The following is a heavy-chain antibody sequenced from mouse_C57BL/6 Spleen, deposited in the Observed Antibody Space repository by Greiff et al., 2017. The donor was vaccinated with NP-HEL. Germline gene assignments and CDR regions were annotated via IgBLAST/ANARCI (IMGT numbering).Heavy chain of an antibody. CDR3: ARGRWLMAWFAY. J-gene: IGHJ3*01. Sequence: QVQLKQPGTELVKPGASVKLSCKASGYTFTSYWMHWVKQRPGQGLEWIGNINPSNGGTNYNEKFKSKATLTVDKSSSTAYMQLSSLTSEDSAVDYCARGRWLMAWFAYWGQGTLVTVSA. V-gene: IGHV1-53*01. CDR2: INPSNGGT. CDR1: GYTFTSYW. D-gene: IGHD2-3*01.